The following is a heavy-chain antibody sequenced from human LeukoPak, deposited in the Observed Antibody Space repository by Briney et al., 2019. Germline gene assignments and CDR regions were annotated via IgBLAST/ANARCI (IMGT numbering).Heavy chain of an antibody. D-gene: IGHD6-25*01. CDR1: GFTFSSYA. J-gene: IGHJ6*02. CDR2: ISGSGGST. V-gene: IGHV3-23*01. Sequence: PGGSLRLSCAASGFTFSSYAMNWVRQAPGKGLEWVSTISGSGGSTYYADSVKGRFTISRDNSKNTVYLQMNRLRAEDTAVHYCAGPAAGDVWGQGTTVTVSS. CDR3: AGPAAGDV.